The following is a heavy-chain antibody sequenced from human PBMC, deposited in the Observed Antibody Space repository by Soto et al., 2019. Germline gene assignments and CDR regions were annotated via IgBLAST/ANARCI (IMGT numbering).Heavy chain of an antibody. Sequence: QVQLQQWGTKLSKPSETLSLTCAVYGGSFSGYYWSWIRQPPGKGLEWIGEIDHSGGTNYNPSLKRRVTLSVHTSNSQFSLKLSSATAADTARYYCARGRLGGAANWGQGTLVIVSS. CDR1: GGSFSGYY. CDR3: ARGRLGGAAN. D-gene: IGHD3-16*01. J-gene: IGHJ4*02. V-gene: IGHV4-34*01. CDR2: IDHSGGT.